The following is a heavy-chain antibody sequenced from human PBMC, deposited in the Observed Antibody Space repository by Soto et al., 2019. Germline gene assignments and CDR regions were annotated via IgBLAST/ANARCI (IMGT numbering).Heavy chain of an antibody. Sequence: EVQLLESGGDLVQPGGSLRLSCAASGYTFNSDAMSWVRQAPGKGLEWVSSISGSGTSTYYADSVKGRFTISRDNSKNTLYLQMNSLRAEDTDVYHCAKDLSLWVFDYWGQGTLVTVSS. D-gene: IGHD7-27*01. CDR3: AKDLSLWVFDY. CDR2: ISGSGTST. V-gene: IGHV3-23*01. J-gene: IGHJ4*02. CDR1: GYTFNSDA.